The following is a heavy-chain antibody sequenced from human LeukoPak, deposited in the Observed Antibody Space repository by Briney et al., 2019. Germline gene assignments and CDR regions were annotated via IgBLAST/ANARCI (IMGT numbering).Heavy chain of an antibody. V-gene: IGHV4-4*08. CDR1: GGSIFSYY. D-gene: IGHD3-22*01. J-gene: IGHJ2*01. CDR2: IYSNGIS. CDR3: ARRAYYDSSGYYPASGYFDL. Sequence: SETLSLTCTVSGGSIFSYYFNWIRQPPGKGLEWIGYIYSNGISSYNPSLRDRGTISIATSKNQFSLRLRSVTAADTAIYYCARRAYYDSSGYYPASGYFDLWGRGTLVTVSS.